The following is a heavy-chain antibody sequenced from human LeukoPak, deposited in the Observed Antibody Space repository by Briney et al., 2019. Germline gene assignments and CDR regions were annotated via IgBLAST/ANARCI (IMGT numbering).Heavy chain of an antibody. CDR2: IIPIFGTA. V-gene: IGHV1-69*06. D-gene: IGHD3-3*01. CDR3: ARDCYDFWSGYYTSAGNWFDP. J-gene: IGHJ5*02. Sequence: SVKVSCKASGGTFSSYAISWVRQAPGQGLEWMGRIIPIFGTANYAQKFQGRVTITADKSTSTAYMELSSLRSDDTAVYYCARDCYDFWSGYYTSAGNWFDPWGQGTLVTVPS. CDR1: GGTFSSYA.